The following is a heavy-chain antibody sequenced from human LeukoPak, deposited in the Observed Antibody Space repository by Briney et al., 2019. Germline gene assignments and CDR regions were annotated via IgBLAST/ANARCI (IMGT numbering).Heavy chain of an antibody. D-gene: IGHD6-6*01. J-gene: IGHJ6*03. Sequence: PSETLSLTCTVSGGSISSYYWSWIRQPPGKGLEWIGYIYYSGSTNYNPSLKSRVTISVDTSKNQFSLKLSSVTAADTAVYYCARALRGSSHFYYYYSMDVWGKGTTVTVSS. CDR3: ARALRGSSHFYYYYSMDV. V-gene: IGHV4-59*01. CDR1: GGSISSYY. CDR2: IYYSGST.